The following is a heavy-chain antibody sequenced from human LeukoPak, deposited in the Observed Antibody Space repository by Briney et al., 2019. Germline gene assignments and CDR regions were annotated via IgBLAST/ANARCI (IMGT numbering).Heavy chain of an antibody. D-gene: IGHD4-11*01. V-gene: IGHV3-48*03. Sequence: GGSLRLSCAASGFTFSSYEMNWVRQAPGKGLEWVSYISISGTTIYYADSVKGRFTISRDNAKNSLYLQMNSLRSDDTAVYYCARTTHRTSDAFDIWGQVAMVTVSS. CDR1: GFTFSSYE. J-gene: IGHJ3*02. CDR2: ISISGTTI. CDR3: ARTTHRTSDAFDI.